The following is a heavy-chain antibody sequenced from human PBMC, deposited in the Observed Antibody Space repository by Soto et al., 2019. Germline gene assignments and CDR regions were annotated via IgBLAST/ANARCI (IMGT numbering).Heavy chain of an antibody. CDR3: AKVFYAMVRGSMGAFDI. Sequence: PGGSLRLSCAASGFTFSSYGMHWVRQAPGKGLEWVAVISYDGSNKYYADSVKGRFTISRDNSKNTLYLQMNSLRAEDTAVYYCAKVFYAMVRGSMGAFDIWGQGTMVTV. CDR1: GFTFSSYG. D-gene: IGHD3-10*01. CDR2: ISYDGSNK. V-gene: IGHV3-30*18. J-gene: IGHJ3*02.